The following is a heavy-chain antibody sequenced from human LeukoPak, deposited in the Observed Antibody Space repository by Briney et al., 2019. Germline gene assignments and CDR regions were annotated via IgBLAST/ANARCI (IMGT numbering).Heavy chain of an antibody. CDR1: GFTFDDHA. CDR2: ISWNSLNI. V-gene: IGHV3-9*01. Sequence: GGSLRLSCAASGFTFDDHAMHWVRHPPGKGLEWISSISWNSLNIGYADSVKGRFTISRDSAKNSLYLQMNSLKPEDTALYYCARDRGTYNYGMDVWGQGTTVTVSS. J-gene: IGHJ6*02. CDR3: ARDRGTYNYGMDV. D-gene: IGHD3/OR15-3a*01.